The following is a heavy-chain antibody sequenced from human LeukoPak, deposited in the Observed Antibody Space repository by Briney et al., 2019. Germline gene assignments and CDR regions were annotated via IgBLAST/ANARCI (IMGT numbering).Heavy chain of an antibody. Sequence: PGRSLRLSCAASGFTFSSYAMHWVRQAPGKGLEWVAIITYDGSSKFYADSVKGRFTISRDNSKNTLYLQMNSLRAEDTAVYYCAKADSSSWYDNWFDPWGQGTLVTVSS. CDR1: GFTFSSYA. J-gene: IGHJ5*02. D-gene: IGHD6-13*01. CDR2: ITYDGSSK. CDR3: AKADSSSWYDNWFDP. V-gene: IGHV3-30-3*01.